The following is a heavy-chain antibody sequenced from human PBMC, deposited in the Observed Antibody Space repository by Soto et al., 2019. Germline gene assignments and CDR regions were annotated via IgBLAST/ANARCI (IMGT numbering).Heavy chain of an antibody. V-gene: IGHV1-3*01. Sequence: ASVKVSCKASGYTFSTYALHWVRQAPGQGLEWMGWINGGNGHTRYSQKFKDRVTISRDTPASTAYMELSGLRSEDTAVYYCARGKGMEENYYYYGMDVWGQGTTVTVSS. CDR1: GYTFSTYA. CDR2: INGGNGHT. CDR3: ARGKGMEENYYYYGMDV. D-gene: IGHD1-1*01. J-gene: IGHJ6*02.